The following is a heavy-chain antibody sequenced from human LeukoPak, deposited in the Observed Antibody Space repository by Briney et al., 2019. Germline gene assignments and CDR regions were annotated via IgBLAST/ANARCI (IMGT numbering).Heavy chain of an antibody. Sequence: SETLALTCAVYGGSFSGYYWTWIRQPPGKGLEWIGEINYSGSINYNPSLKSRVTISVDTSKNQFSLKLSSVTAADTAIYYCARVKRGGAKYWGQGALVTVSS. CDR1: GGSFSGYY. V-gene: IGHV4-34*01. J-gene: IGHJ4*02. CDR3: ARVKRGGAKY. CDR2: INYSGSI.